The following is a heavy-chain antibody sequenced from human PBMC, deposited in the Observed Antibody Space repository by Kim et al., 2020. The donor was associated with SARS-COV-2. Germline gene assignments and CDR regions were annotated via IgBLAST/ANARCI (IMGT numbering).Heavy chain of an antibody. Sequence: GGSLRLSCAASGFTFSSYAMSWVRQAPGKGLEWVSAISGSGGSTYYADSVKDRFTISRDNSKNTLYLQMNSLRAEDTAVYYCAKFPTWKNSNHYYFDYWGEGTLVTVSS. D-gene: IGHD4-4*01. J-gene: IGHJ4*02. CDR1: GFTFSSYA. V-gene: IGHV3-23*01. CDR2: ISGSGGST. CDR3: AKFPTWKNSNHYYFDY.